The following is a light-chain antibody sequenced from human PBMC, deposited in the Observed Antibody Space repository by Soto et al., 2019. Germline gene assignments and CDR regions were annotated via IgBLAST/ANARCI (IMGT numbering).Light chain of an antibody. V-gene: IGKV4-1*01. CDR1: QSVLYSSNNKNY. CDR2: WAS. Sequence: DIVMTQSPDSLAVSLGERATINCKSSQSVLYSSNNKNYLAWYQQKPGQPPRLLISWASTRESGVPDRFSGSGSGTDFTLPISTLQAEDVAVYYCQQYDSTPQTFGQGTKVEIK. CDR3: QQYDSTPQT. J-gene: IGKJ1*01.